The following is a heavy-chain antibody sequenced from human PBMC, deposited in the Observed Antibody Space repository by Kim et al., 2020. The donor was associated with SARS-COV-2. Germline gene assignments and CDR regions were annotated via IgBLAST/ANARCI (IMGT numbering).Heavy chain of an antibody. CDR1: GGSISSSSYY. V-gene: IGHV4-39*01. Sequence: SETLSLTCTVSGGSISSSSYYWGWIRQPPGKGLEWIGSIYYSGSTYYNPSLKSRVTISVDTSKNQFSLKLSSVTAADTAVYYCARVSLLWFGELGYFDYWGQGTLVTVSS. J-gene: IGHJ4*02. D-gene: IGHD3-10*01. CDR2: IYYSGST. CDR3: ARVSLLWFGELGYFDY.